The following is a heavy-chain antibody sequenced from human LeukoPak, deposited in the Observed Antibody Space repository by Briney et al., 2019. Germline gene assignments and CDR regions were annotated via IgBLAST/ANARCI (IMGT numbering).Heavy chain of an antibody. CDR2: IYYGGST. CDR1: GGSISSYY. Sequence: PSETLSLTCTVSGGSISSYYWSWIRQPPGKGLEWSGYIYYGGSTNYNPSLKSRVTISVDTSKNQFSLKLSSVTAADTAVYYCARVARYYDSSGYCDYWGQGTLVTVSS. D-gene: IGHD3-22*01. CDR3: ARVARYYDSSGYCDY. V-gene: IGHV4-59*13. J-gene: IGHJ4*02.